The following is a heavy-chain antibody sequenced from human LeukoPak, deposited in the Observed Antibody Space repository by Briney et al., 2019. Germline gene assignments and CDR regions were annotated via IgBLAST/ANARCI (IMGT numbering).Heavy chain of an antibody. J-gene: IGHJ6*03. V-gene: IGHV1-8*01. CDR3: ARAMVINYYYMDV. D-gene: IGHD5-18*01. CDR2: MNPNSGNT. CDR1: GYTFTSYD. Sequence: ASVKVSCKASGYTFTSYDINWVRQATGQGLEWMGWMNPNSGNTGYAQKFQGRVTITADKSTSTAYMELSSLRSEDTAVYYCARAMVINYYYMDVWGKGTTVTVSS.